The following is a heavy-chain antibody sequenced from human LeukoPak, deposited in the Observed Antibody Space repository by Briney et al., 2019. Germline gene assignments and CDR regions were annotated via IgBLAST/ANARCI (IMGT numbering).Heavy chain of an antibody. CDR3: ARGGYSSGRGKNWFDP. Sequence: DPSETLSLTCAVYGGSFSGYYWSWIRQPPGKGLEWMGEINHSGSTNYNPSLKSRVTISVDTSKNQSSLKLSSVTAADTAVYNCARGGYSSGRGKNWFDPWGQETLVTVSS. CDR1: GGSFSGYY. J-gene: IGHJ5*02. CDR2: INHSGST. V-gene: IGHV4-34*01. D-gene: IGHD3-10*01.